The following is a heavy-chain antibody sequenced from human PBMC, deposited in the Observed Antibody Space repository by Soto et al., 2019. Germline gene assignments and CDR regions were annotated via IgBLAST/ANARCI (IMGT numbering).Heavy chain of an antibody. CDR3: ARSKRLRSSWAPPVDY. D-gene: IGHD6-13*01. V-gene: IGHV4-59*01. CDR1: GGSISSYY. Sequence: SETLSLTCTVSGGSISSYYWSWIRQPPGKGLEWIGYIYYSGSTNYNPSLKSRVTISVDTSKNQFSLKLSSVTAADTAVYYCARSKRLRSSWAPPVDYWGQGTLVTVSS. CDR2: IYYSGST. J-gene: IGHJ4*02.